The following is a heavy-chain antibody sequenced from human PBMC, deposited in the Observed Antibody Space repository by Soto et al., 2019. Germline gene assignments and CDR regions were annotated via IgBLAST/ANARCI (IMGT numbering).Heavy chain of an antibody. CDR2: IYPDDSDT. CDR1: GYTFSCNS. V-gene: IGHV5-51*01. J-gene: IGHJ5*02. Sequence: LKKRREVCGYTFSCNSCGWVGPMPGKGLEWMGIIYPDDSDTRYGPSFQGQVTISADKSISTAYLQWSSLKASDTAMYYCARRGSGSYDSSGSRNWFDPWGQGTLVTVFS. D-gene: IGHD3-22*01. CDR3: ARRGSGSYDSSGSRNWFDP.